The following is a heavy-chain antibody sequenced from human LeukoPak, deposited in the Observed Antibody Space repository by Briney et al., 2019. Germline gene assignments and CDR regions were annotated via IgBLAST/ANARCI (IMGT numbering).Heavy chain of an antibody. CDR2: INPNSGGT. CDR1: GYTFTGYY. V-gene: IGHV1-2*02. J-gene: IGHJ4*02. CDR3: ARDRGFYCSSTSCYLFDN. Sequence: VSVKVSCKASGYTFTGYYMHWVRQAPGQGLEWMGWINPNSGGTNYAQKFQGRVTMTRDTSISTAYMELSRLRSDDTAVYYCARDRGFYCSSTSCYLFDNWGQGTLVTVSS. D-gene: IGHD2-2*01.